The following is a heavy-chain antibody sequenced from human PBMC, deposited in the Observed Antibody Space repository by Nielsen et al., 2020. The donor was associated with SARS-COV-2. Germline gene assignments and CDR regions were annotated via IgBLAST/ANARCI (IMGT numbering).Heavy chain of an antibody. D-gene: IGHD5-12*01. CDR1: GFTFSSYA. J-gene: IGHJ6*02. V-gene: IGHV3-48*03. CDR2: ISSSGSTI. CDR3: ARDGDIVATADYYYYGMDV. Sequence: GESLKISCAASGFTFSSYAMNWVRKAPGKGLEWVSYISSSGSTIYYADSVKGRFTISRDNAKNSLYLQMNSLRAEDTAVYYCARDGDIVATADYYYYGMDVWGQGTTVTVSS.